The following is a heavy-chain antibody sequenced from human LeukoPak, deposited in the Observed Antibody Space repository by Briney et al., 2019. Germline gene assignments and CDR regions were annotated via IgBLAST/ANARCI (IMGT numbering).Heavy chain of an antibody. Sequence: SETLSLTCTVSGGSISSSSYYWSWIRQPPGKGLEWIGYIYYSGSTNYNPSLKSRVTISVDTSKNQFSLKLSSVTAADAAVYYCARAAGYCSSTSCSNWFDPWGQGTLVTVSS. CDR1: GGSISSSSYY. V-gene: IGHV4-61*01. J-gene: IGHJ5*02. CDR3: ARAAGYCSSTSCSNWFDP. D-gene: IGHD2-2*01. CDR2: IYYSGST.